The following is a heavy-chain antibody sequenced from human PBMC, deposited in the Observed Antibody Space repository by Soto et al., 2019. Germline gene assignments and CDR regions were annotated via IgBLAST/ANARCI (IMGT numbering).Heavy chain of an antibody. D-gene: IGHD2-15*01. CDR3: ARGRCGCGSCYGRPFDY. J-gene: IGHJ4*02. Sequence: QVQLVQSGAEVKKHGASVKVSSKASGYTFTSYDINWVRQATGQGLEWMGWMNPNSGNTGYAQKFQGRVTMTRNTSISTAYMELRSLRSEDTAVYYCARGRCGCGSCYGRPFDYWGQGTLVTVSS. CDR2: MNPNSGNT. V-gene: IGHV1-8*01. CDR1: GYTFTSYD.